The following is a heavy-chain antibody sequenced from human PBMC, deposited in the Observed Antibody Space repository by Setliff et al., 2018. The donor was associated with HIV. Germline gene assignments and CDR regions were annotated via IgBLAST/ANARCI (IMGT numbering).Heavy chain of an antibody. J-gene: IGHJ4*02. Sequence: GGSLRLSCAASGFTFSSFGMHWVRQAPGKGLEWVSFIQYDGSNKYYAESVKGRFTISRDNSKSTLYLQMNSLRAEDTAVYYCAKGYFDWLRAGTFDYWGQGSLVTSPQ. CDR1: GFTFSSFG. CDR3: AKGYFDWLRAGTFDY. V-gene: IGHV3-30*02. D-gene: IGHD3-9*01. CDR2: IQYDGSNK.